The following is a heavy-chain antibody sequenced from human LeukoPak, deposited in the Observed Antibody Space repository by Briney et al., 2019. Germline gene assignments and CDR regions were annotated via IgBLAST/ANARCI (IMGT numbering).Heavy chain of an antibody. V-gene: IGHV4-34*01. Sequence: PSETLSLTCAVYGGSFSGYYWSWIRQPPGKGLEWIGEINHSGSTNYNPSLKSRVTISVDTSKNQFSLKLSSVTAADTAVYYCARDTYCGGDCSDDAFDIWGQGTMVTVSS. CDR1: GGSFSGYY. CDR3: ARDTYCGGDCSDDAFDI. CDR2: INHSGST. D-gene: IGHD2-21*02. J-gene: IGHJ3*02.